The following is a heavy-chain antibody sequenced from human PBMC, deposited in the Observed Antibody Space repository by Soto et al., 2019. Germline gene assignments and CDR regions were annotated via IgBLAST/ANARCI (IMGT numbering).Heavy chain of an antibody. V-gene: IGHV4-61*01. CDR2: IYDSGST. D-gene: IGHD5-12*01. CDR3: ARGGGYSGYDFDY. J-gene: IGHJ4*02. Sequence: SETLSLTCTVSGGSVSSGSYNWSWIRQPPGKGLEWIGYIYDSGSTTYNPALKSRVTISIDTSKNQFYLKLSSVTAADTAVYDCARGGGYSGYDFDYWGQGTLVTVSS. CDR1: GGSVSSGSYN.